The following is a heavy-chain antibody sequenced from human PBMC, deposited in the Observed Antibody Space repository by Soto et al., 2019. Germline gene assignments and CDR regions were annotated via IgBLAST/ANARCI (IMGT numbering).Heavy chain of an antibody. CDR1: GYSFTNYW. CDR2: IWPCDSDT. J-gene: IGHJ3*02. Sequence: EVQLVQSGAEVKKPGESLKISCKGSGYSFTNYWIGWVRQMPGKGLEWMGIIWPCDSDTRYSPSFQGQVTMSADKSINTAYLQWSILKASDTAMYYGESVPDKANPCDIWVQGTMVTVSS. V-gene: IGHV5-51*01. CDR3: ESVPDKANPCDI. D-gene: IGHD5-18*01.